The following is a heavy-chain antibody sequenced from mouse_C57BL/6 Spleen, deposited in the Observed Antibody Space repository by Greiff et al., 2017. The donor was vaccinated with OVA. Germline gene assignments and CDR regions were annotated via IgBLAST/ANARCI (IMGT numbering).Heavy chain of an antibody. CDR3: TRDEGLLRFFAY. Sequence: EVKLMESGEGLVKPGGSLKLSCAASGFTFSSYAMSWVRQTPEKRLEWVAYISSGGDYIYYADTVKGRFTISRDNARNTLYLQMSSLKSEDTAMYYCTRDEGLLRFFAYWGQGTLVTVSA. J-gene: IGHJ3*01. CDR2: ISSGGDYI. V-gene: IGHV5-9-1*02. D-gene: IGHD1-1*01. CDR1: GFTFSSYA.